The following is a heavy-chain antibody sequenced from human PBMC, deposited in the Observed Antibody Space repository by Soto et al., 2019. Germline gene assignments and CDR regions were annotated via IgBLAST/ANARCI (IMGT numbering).Heavy chain of an antibody. CDR3: AKDFFRQTYNWFDP. CDR2: ISYDGSNK. D-gene: IGHD3-3*01. V-gene: IGHV3-30*18. Sequence: QVQLVESGGGVVQPGRSLRLSCAASGFTFSSYGMHWVRQAPGKGLEWVAVISYDGSNKYYADSVKGRFTISRDNSKNTLYLQMNSLRAEDTAVYYCAKDFFRQTYNWFDPWGQGTLVTVSS. J-gene: IGHJ5*02. CDR1: GFTFSSYG.